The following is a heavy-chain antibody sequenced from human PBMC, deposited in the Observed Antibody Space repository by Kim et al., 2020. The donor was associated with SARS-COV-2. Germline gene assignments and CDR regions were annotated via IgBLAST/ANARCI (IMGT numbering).Heavy chain of an antibody. Sequence: GGSLRLSCAASGFTFSSYAMSWVRQAPGKGLEWVSAISGSGGSTYYADSVKGRFTISRDNSKNTLYLQMNSLRAEDTAVYYCAKDVGNYGDYVGAFDIWGQGTMVTVSS. CDR2: ISGSGGST. CDR3: AKDVGNYGDYVGAFDI. J-gene: IGHJ3*02. V-gene: IGHV3-23*01. CDR1: GFTFSSYA. D-gene: IGHD4-17*01.